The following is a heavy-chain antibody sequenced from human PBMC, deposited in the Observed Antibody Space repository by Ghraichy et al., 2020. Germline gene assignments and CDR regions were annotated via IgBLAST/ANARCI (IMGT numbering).Heavy chain of an antibody. CDR2: VKSKIDGGTT. V-gene: IGHV3-15*01. D-gene: IGHD3-22*01. CDR3: STDVNYYDISGYFHFDY. J-gene: IGHJ4*02. CDR1: GFSFNNAY. Sequence: GGSLRLSCAASGFSFNNAYMSWVRQAPGKGLEWVGRVKSKIDGGTTDYAESVRCRFFISRDDSKNTLYLQMNSLKSEDTAVYFCSTDVNYYDISGYFHFDYWGQGMRVTVSS.